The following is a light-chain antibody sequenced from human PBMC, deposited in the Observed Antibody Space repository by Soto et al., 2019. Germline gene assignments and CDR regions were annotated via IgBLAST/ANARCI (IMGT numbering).Light chain of an antibody. V-gene: IGKV3-11*01. Sequence: EIVLTQSPATLSLSPGERATLSCRASQSLSTYLAWYQQKPGQAPRLLIYDASNSATGIRARFSGSRSATDFTLTIGSLEPEDFAVYYCQHRDSWRLTFGGGTKVEIK. CDR1: QSLSTY. CDR2: DAS. CDR3: QHRDSWRLT. J-gene: IGKJ4*01.